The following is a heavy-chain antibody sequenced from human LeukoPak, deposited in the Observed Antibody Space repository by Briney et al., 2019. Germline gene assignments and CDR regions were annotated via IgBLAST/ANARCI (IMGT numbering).Heavy chain of an antibody. D-gene: IGHD3-9*01. CDR2: ISGSGGST. V-gene: IGHV3-23*01. CDR3: AKRPAYYDILTGYYTYYFDY. J-gene: IGHJ4*02. Sequence: GGSLRLSCAASGFTFSSYAMSWVRQAPGKGLEWVSAISGSGGSTYYADSVKGRFTISRDNSKNTLYLQMSSLRAEDTAVYYCAKRPAYYDILTGYYTYYFDYWGQGTLVTVSS. CDR1: GFTFSSYA.